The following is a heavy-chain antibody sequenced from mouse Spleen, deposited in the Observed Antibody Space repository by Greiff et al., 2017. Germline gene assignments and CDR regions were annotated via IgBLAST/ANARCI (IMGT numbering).Heavy chain of an antibody. J-gene: IGHJ3*01. CDR3: ARSGYYGSSYDWFAY. CDR2: IYPGDGDT. CDR1: GYAFSSSW. D-gene: IGHD1-1*01. V-gene: IGHV1-82*01. Sequence: VQLQQSGPELVKPGASVKISCKASGYAFSSSWMNWVKQRPGKGLEWIGRIYPGDGDTNYNGKFKGKATLTADKSSSTAYMQLSSLTSEDSAVYFCARSGYYGSSYDWFAYWGQGTLVTVSA.